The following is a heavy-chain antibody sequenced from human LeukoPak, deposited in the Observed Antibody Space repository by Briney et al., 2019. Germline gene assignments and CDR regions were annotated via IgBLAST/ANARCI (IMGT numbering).Heavy chain of an antibody. CDR3: ATVITPGYFDY. CDR1: GGSISTSNYH. V-gene: IGHV4-39*01. J-gene: IGHJ4*02. D-gene: IGHD4-23*01. CDR2: IYYSGST. Sequence: PSETLSLTCSVSGGSISTSNYHWGWIRQPPGKGLEWIGNIYYSGSTNYNPSLKSRVTISVDTSKNQFSLKLSSVTAADTAVYYCATVITPGYFDYWGQGTLVTVSS.